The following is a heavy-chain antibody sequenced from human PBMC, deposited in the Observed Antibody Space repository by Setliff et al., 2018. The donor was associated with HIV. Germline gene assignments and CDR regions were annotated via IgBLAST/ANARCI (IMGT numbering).Heavy chain of an antibody. CDR1: GYTFTSYA. CDR3: ARDHANGRAYNFWSGYYSFDY. V-gene: IGHV1-3*01. Sequence: ASVKVSCKASGYTFTSYAMHWVRQAPGQRLQWMGWINVGSGDTKFSQKFQGRVTITRDTSASTAYMELSSLRSEDTAVYYCARDHANGRAYNFWSGYYSFDYWGQGTLVTVSS. J-gene: IGHJ4*02. CDR2: INVGSGDT. D-gene: IGHD3-3*01.